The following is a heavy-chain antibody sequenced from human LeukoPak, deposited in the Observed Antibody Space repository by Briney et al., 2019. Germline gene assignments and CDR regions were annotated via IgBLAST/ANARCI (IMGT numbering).Heavy chain of an antibody. CDR1: GGSISSGDYY. D-gene: IGHD2-2*01. J-gene: IGHJ5*02. CDR3: AREDIVVVPAGIDP. CDR2: IYYSGST. Sequence: SETLSLTCTVSGGSISSGDYYWSWIRQPPGKGLEWIGYIYYSGSTYYNPSLKSRVTISVDTSKKQFSLKLSSVTAADTAVYYCAREDIVVVPAGIDPWGQGTLVTVSS. V-gene: IGHV4-30-4*08.